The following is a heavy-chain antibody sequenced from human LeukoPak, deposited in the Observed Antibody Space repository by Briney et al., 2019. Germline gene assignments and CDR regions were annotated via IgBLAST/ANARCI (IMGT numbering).Heavy chain of an antibody. CDR1: GGSISSYY. V-gene: IGHV4-59*01. CDR2: INYSGST. J-gene: IGHJ4*02. CDR3: ARGADSSGYYSIFYFDY. D-gene: IGHD3-22*01. Sequence: TSETLSLTCTVSGGSISSYYWNWIRQPPGKGLEWIGYINYSGSTNYNPSLKSRVTISVDTSKNQFSLKLSSVTAADTAVYYCARGADSSGYYSIFYFDYWGQGTLVTVSS.